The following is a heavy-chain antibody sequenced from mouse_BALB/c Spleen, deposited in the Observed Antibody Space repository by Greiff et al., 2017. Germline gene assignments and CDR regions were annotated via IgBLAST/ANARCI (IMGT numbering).Heavy chain of an antibody. CDR1: GFTFSSFG. D-gene: IGHD1-2*01. CDR2: ISSGSSTI. J-gene: IGHJ4*01. CDR3: ARGGYGYYAMDY. Sequence: EVQLVESGGGLVQPGGSRKLSCAASGFTFSSFGMHWVRQAPEKGLEWVAYISSGSSTIYYADTVKGRFTISRDNPKNTLFLQMTSLRSEDTAMYYCARGGYGYYAMDYWGQGTSVTVSS. V-gene: IGHV5-17*02.